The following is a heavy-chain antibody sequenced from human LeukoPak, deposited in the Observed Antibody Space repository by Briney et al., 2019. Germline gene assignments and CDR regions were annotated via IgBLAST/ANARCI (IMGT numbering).Heavy chain of an antibody. J-gene: IGHJ4*02. V-gene: IGHV1-46*01. CDR2: INPSGGST. CDR1: GYTFTSYY. D-gene: IGHD3-22*01. CDR3: ARAYYYDSSGYYVALYYFDY. Sequence: ASVTVSCKASGYTFTSYYMHWVRQAPGQGLEWMGIINPSGGSTSYAQKFQGRVTISVDTSKNQFSLKLSSVTAADTAVYYCARAYYYDSSGYYVALYYFDYWGQGTLVTVSS.